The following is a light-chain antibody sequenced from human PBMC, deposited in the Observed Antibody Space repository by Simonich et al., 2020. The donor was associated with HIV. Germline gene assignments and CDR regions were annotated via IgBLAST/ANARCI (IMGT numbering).Light chain of an antibody. J-gene: IGLJ2*01. V-gene: IGLV1-44*01. CDR1: NSNIGSNT. CDR2: RNN. Sequence: QSVLTQPPSASGTPGQRVTISCSGSNSNIGSNTVNWYQQLPGTAPKLLIYRNNQRPSGVPARFFGSKSGTAASLAISGLQSEDEADYYCAAWDDSLNGHVIFGGGTKLTVV. CDR3: AAWDDSLNGHVI.